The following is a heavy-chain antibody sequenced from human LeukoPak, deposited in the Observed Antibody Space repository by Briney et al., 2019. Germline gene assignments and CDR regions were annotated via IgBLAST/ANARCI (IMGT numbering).Heavy chain of an antibody. CDR3: AKGLVVGAFDI. CDR1: GFTFSSYS. J-gene: IGHJ3*02. CDR2: ISSSSSTI. Sequence: SGGSLRLSCAASGFTFSSYSMNWVRQAPGKGLEWVSYISSSSSTIYYADSVKGRFTISRDNSKNTLYLQMNSLRAEDTAVYYCAKGLVVGAFDIWGQGTMVTVSS. V-gene: IGHV3-48*01. D-gene: IGHD2-8*02.